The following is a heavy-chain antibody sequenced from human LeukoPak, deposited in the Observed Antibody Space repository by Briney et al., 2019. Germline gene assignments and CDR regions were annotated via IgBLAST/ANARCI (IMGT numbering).Heavy chain of an antibody. V-gene: IGHV1-2*02. CDR3: ARSVFPDY. J-gene: IGHJ4*02. CDR1: GFTFSNYG. CDR2: INPNSGGT. Sequence: GGSLRLSCAASGFTFSNYGMHWVRQAPGQGLEWMGWINPNSGGTNYAQKFQGRVTMTRDTSISTAYMELSRLRSDDTAVYYCARSVFPDYWGQGTLVTVSS.